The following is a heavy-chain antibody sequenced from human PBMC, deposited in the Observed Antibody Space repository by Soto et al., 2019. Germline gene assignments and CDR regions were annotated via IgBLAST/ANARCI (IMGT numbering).Heavy chain of an antibody. CDR2: IYYSGST. CDR1: GGSISSGGYY. D-gene: IGHD3-10*01. J-gene: IGHJ4*02. Sequence: QVQLQESGPGLVKPSQTLSLTCTVSGGSISSGGYYWSWIRQHPGKGLEWIGYIYYSGSTYYNPSLKSRVTISVDTSKNQFSLRLSSVTAADTAVYYCARVDPGRTYYYGSGSYPFDYWGQGTLVTVSS. CDR3: ARVDPGRTYYYGSGSYPFDY. V-gene: IGHV4-31*03.